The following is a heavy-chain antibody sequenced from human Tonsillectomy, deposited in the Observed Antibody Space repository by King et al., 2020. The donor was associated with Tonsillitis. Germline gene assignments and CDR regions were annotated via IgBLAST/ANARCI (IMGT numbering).Heavy chain of an antibody. V-gene: IGHV3-30*02. CDR2: IRYDGSNE. D-gene: IGHD3-3*01. CDR3: AKPHSNYDFWSGFDY. J-gene: IGHJ4*02. CDR1: GFSFRTYG. Sequence: HVQLVESGGGVVQPGGSLRLSCAASGFSFRTYGMHWVRQAPGKGLEWVAFIRYDGSNEYNADSVKGRFTMSRDNSKNTLYLQMNSLRAEDTAIYYCAKPHSNYDFWSGFDYWGQGTLVTVSS.